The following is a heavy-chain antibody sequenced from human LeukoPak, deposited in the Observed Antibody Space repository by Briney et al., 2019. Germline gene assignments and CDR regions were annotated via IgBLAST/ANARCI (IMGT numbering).Heavy chain of an antibody. CDR3: ARGNLEAAADY. J-gene: IGHJ4*02. CDR2: INLSGGST. V-gene: IGHV1-46*01. CDR1: GFIFTRYY. Sequence: ASVKVSCKASGFIFTRYYIHWVRQAPGQGLEWMGVINLSGGSTTYAGKFQGRVTMTRDISTSTVYMELNSLSSEDTAVYYCARGNLEAAADYWGQGTLVTVSS. D-gene: IGHD6-13*01.